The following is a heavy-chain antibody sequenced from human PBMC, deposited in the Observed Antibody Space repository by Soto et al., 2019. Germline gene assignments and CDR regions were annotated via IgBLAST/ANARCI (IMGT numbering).Heavy chain of an antibody. D-gene: IGHD4-17*01. J-gene: IGHJ2*01. Sequence: EAQLLESGGGLVQPGGSLRLSCAASGFTFSSFGMTWVRQAPGKGLDWVSGISDIGATTYSADSVKGRFTISRDDSKNTVYLQMNSLRGEDTAVYYCATGRLRFHLWGRGTLVTVSS. CDR1: GFTFSSFG. CDR3: ATGRLRFHL. CDR2: ISDIGATT. V-gene: IGHV3-23*01.